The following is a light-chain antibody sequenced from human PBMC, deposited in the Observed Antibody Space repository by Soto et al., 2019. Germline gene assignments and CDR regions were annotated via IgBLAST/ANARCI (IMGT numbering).Light chain of an antibody. CDR1: QSVTSSY. J-gene: IGKJ5*01. V-gene: IGKV3-20*01. Sequence: EIVLTQSPGTLSLSPGERVTLSCRASQSVTSSYLAWYQQKPGQAPRLLIYGASSRATDIPDRFSGSGSGTDFTLTISRLEPEDFAVYYCQHYGSSPITFGQGTRLEIK. CDR3: QHYGSSPIT. CDR2: GAS.